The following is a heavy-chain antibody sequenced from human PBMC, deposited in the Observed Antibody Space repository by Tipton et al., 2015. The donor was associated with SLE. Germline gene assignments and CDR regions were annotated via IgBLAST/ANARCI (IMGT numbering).Heavy chain of an antibody. CDR1: GGSVSSSSKY. V-gene: IGHV4-39*07. Sequence: TLSLTCTVSGGSVSSSSKYWARIRPPPGKGLEWIGSIYYTGTTTYYNSFLKSRVTMSVDTSRDQFSLTLNSVTAADTGIYYCARGREWNWSPYYMDVWGKGTTVTVSS. CDR3: ARGREWNWSPYYMDV. CDR2: IYYTGTTT. D-gene: IGHD1-1*01. J-gene: IGHJ6*03.